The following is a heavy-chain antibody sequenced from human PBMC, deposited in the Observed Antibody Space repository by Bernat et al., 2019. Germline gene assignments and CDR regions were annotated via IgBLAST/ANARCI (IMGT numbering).Heavy chain of an antibody. J-gene: IGHJ4*02. CDR3: ARAPSITAAAHPRFDY. CDR1: GGSIGSYY. CDR2: IYYTGST. V-gene: IGHV4-59*01. Sequence: QVQLQESGPGLVKPSETLSLTCTVSGGSIGSYYWTWIRQPPGKGLEWIGYIYYTGSTNYNPSLKSRVTISVDTCKKQVSLKLSSVTAADAAVYYCARAPSITAAAHPRFDYWGQGTLVTVSS. D-gene: IGHD6-25*01.